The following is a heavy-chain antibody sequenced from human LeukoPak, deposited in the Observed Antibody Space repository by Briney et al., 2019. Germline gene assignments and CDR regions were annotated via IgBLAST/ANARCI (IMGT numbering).Heavy chain of an antibody. D-gene: IGHD7-27*01. CDR2: IYTSGST. CDR1: GGSIGSGSYY. V-gene: IGHV4-61*02. CDR3: ARGWGRGAPGAFDI. J-gene: IGHJ3*02. Sequence: SQTLSLTCTVSGGSIGSGSYYWSWIRQPAGKGLEWIGRIYTSGSTNYNPSLKSRVTISVDTSKNQFSLKLSSVTAADTAVYYCARGWGRGAPGAFDIWGQGTMVTVSS.